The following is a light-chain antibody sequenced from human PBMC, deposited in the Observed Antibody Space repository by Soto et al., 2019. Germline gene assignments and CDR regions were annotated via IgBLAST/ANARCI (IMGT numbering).Light chain of an antibody. CDR2: DDT. Sequence: SYDLTQPTSVSLGPGQTATFTCVGDKIGTKSVHWHQQKPGQAPVLVVYDDTDRPSGIPERFSGSKSGNTVTLTISRVEAGDEADYYCQVWDRTTDFVVFGGGTKATVL. J-gene: IGLJ2*01. CDR1: KIGTKS. CDR3: QVWDRTTDFVV. V-gene: IGLV3-21*02.